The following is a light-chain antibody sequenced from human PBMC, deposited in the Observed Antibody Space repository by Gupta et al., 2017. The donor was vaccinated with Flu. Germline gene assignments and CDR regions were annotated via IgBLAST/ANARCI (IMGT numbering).Light chain of an antibody. CDR1: SSDVGTYNN. J-gene: IGLJ1*01. CDR3: SSYTSSSALYA. V-gene: IGLV2-14*01. Sequence: SSDVGTYNNVSWYLQRPGKAPKLIIYEVSHRPSGVSNRFSGSKSGNTASLTISGLQAEDEADYYCSSYTSSSALYAFGTGTAVTVL. CDR2: EVS.